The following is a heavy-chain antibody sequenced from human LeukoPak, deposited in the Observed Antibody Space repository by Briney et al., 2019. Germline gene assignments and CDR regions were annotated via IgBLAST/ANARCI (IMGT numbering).Heavy chain of an antibody. J-gene: IGHJ3*02. V-gene: IGHV3-30*02. CDR2: IRHDGSDK. CDR3: AKGNVGATVTDAFDI. D-gene: IGHD1-26*01. Sequence: GESLRLSCAASGFTFGSYGVHWVRQAPGKGLEWVAFIRHDGSDKYYADSVKGRFTISRDNSKNTLYLQMNSLRAEDTAVYYCAKGNVGATVTDAFDIWGQGTMVTVSS. CDR1: GFTFGSYG.